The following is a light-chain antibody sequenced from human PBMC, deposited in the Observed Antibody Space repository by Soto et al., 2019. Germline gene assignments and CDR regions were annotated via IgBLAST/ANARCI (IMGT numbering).Light chain of an antibody. CDR3: QQYGSSPQA. CDR1: QSVSSY. Sequence: EIVLTQSPGTLSLSPGERATLSCRASQSVSSYLAWYQQKPGQAPRLLIYDTSTRATGVPARFSGSRSGTEFTLTINSLQSEDFAVYYCQQYGSSPQAFGQGTKVDIK. J-gene: IGKJ1*01. CDR2: DTS. V-gene: IGKV3-15*01.